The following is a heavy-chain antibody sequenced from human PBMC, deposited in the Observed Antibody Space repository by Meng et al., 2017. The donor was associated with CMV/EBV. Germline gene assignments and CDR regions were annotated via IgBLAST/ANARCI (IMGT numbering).Heavy chain of an antibody. CDR1: GYTLTTFA. CDR2: IDPYNGKT. J-gene: IGHJ4*02. D-gene: IGHD1-26*01. Sequence: ASVKVSCKVSGYTLTTFAIIWVRQAPGQGLEWMGCIDPYNGKTNYAQKLEGRVTLTTDTSTSTAYMELTNLRSDDTAVYYCARSLDTWGSPYYWGQGTLVTVSS. CDR3: ARSLDTWGSPYY. V-gene: IGHV1-18*01.